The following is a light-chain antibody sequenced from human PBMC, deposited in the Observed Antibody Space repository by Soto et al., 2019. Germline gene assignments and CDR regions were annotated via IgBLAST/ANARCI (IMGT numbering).Light chain of an antibody. CDR2: LNSDGSH. Sequence: QLVLTQSPSASASLGASVKITCTLSSGHSSYAIAWHQQQPEKGPRYLMKLNSDGSHSKGDGIPDRFSGSSSGAERYLTISSVQSEDEADYYCQTWGTGPFVFGTGTKVTVL. CDR3: QTWGTGPFV. J-gene: IGLJ1*01. V-gene: IGLV4-69*01. CDR1: SGHSSYA.